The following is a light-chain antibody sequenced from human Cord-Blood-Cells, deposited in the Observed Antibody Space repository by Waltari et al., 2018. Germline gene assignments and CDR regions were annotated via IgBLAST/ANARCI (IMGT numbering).Light chain of an antibody. V-gene: IGLV2-23*02. CDR2: EVS. J-gene: IGLJ2*01. Sequence: QSALTQPASVSGSPGQSITISCPGTSGAVGRYNLVSWYQQHPGKAPKLMIYEVSKRPSGVSNRFSGSKSGNTASLTISGLQAEDEADYYCCSYAGSSTLVFGGGTKLTVL. CDR1: SGAVGRYNL. CDR3: CSYAGSSTLV.